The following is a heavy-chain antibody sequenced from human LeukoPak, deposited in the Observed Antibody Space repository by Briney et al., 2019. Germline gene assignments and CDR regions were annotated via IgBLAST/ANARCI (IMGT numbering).Heavy chain of an antibody. J-gene: IGHJ6*03. CDR3: ARDPGGYCSSTSCHDQRYYYYYMDV. CDR2: INPISGSP. V-gene: IGHV1-46*01. Sequence: ASVKVSCKASGYTFISYYIHWVRQAPGQGLEWMGVINPISGSPSYAQNFQSRGTMTRDTSTRTVYMELRSLRSDDTAVYYCARDPGGYCSSTSCHDQRYYYYYMDVWGKGTTVTVSS. D-gene: IGHD2-2*01. CDR1: GYTFISYY.